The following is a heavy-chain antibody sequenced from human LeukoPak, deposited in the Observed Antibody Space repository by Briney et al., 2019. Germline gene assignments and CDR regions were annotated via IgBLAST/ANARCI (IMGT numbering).Heavy chain of an antibody. V-gene: IGHV3-30*07. Sequence: GGSLRLSCAASGFTFSSYAMHWVRQAPGKGLEWVAVISYDGSNKYYADSVKGRFNISRDNSLNSLFLHMSSLRVDDTAVYYCVRGKRRFDYWGQGTLVTVSS. CDR1: GFTFSSYA. J-gene: IGHJ4*02. CDR3: VRGKRRFDY. CDR2: ISYDGSNK.